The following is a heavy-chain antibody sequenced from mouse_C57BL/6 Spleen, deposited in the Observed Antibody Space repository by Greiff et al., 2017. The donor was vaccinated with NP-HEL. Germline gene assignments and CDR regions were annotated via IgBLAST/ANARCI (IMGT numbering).Heavy chain of an antibody. J-gene: IGHJ4*01. Sequence: QVQLQQPGAELVKPGASVKMSCKASGYTFTSYWITWVKQRPGQGLEWIGDIYPGSGSTNYNEKFKSKATLTVDTSSSTAYMQLRSLTSADSAVYYCARESNSVRYDYLGQGTSVTVSS. CDR2: IYPGSGST. CDR1: GYTFTSYW. CDR3: ARESNSVRYDY. D-gene: IGHD2-5*01. V-gene: IGHV1-55*01.